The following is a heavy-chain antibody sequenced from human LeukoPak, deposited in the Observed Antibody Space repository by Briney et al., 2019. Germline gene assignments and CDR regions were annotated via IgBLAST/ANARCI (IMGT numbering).Heavy chain of an antibody. CDR1: GFTFSSYG. D-gene: IGHD3-22*01. V-gene: IGHV3-33*01. J-gene: IGHJ4*02. CDR3: ARDFGPHYYDSSGYGY. CDR2: IWYDGSNK. Sequence: GGSLRPSCAASGFTFSSYGMHWVRQAPGKGLEWVAVIWYDGSNKYYADSVKGRFTISRDNSKNALYLQMNSLRAEDTAVYYCARDFGPHYYDSSGYGYWGQGTLVTVSS.